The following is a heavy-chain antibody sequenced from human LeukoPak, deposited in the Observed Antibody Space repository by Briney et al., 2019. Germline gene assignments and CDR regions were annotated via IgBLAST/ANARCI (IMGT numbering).Heavy chain of an antibody. J-gene: IGHJ4*02. CDR1: GFTFSNAW. V-gene: IGHV3-15*01. CDR2: INTKTDGGTT. CDR3: TASDHLYCSSSSCHFDY. Sequence: GGSLRLSCAASGFTFSNAWMSWVRQAPGKGLEWVGRINTKTDGGTTDYAAPVKGRFTISRDDSKNTLYLQMNSLKTGDTAVYYCTASDHLYCSSSSCHFDYWGQGTLVTVAS. D-gene: IGHD2-2*01.